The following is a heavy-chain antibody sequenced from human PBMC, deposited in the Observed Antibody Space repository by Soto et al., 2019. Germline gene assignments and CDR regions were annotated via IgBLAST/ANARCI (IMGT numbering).Heavy chain of an antibody. D-gene: IGHD3-10*01. CDR1: GFTFSDYH. J-gene: IGHJ4*02. Sequence: GGSLRLSCAASGFTFSDYHMVWVRQAPGKGLEWIGRARNKPSGYTTEYAASVKGRFTTSIDDSKNSLFLQMNSLKTEDTAVYYCASSRVGGFFLYCCQGTLVTVSS. CDR2: ARNKPSGYTT. CDR3: ASSRVGGFFLY. V-gene: IGHV3-72*01.